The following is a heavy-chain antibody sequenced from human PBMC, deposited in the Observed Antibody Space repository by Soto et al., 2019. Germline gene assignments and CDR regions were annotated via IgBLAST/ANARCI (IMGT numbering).Heavy chain of an antibody. D-gene: IGHD3-16*01. CDR1: GGTFSTYT. CDR3: ARRLDDRADEGFDV. V-gene: IGHV1-69*18. Sequence: QVHLVQSGAEVRKPGSSVKVSCKTSGGTFSTYTINWVRQAPGQGLEWMGRIIPLFGTTKYAQNFQDRVTITAEESTSTTYMELSSLRAEDTAVYYCARRLDDRADEGFDVWGEGTAVTVSA. J-gene: IGHJ3*01. CDR2: IIPLFGTT.